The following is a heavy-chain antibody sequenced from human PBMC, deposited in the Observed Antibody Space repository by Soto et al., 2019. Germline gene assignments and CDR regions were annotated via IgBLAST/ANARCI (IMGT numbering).Heavy chain of an antibody. D-gene: IGHD5-12*01. V-gene: IGHV1-8*01. CDR2: MNPNTGYT. Sequence: QVQLVQSGAEVRKPGASVKVSCKASGYSFISSEINWVRQATGQGLEWVGQMNPNTGYTVSAGKFQGRVTMTRDISSNTAYLELSGLASEDTAGYYCAKKHSGSSLAYWGQGSLVSVS. J-gene: IGHJ4*02. CDR1: GYSFISSE. CDR3: AKKHSGSSLAY.